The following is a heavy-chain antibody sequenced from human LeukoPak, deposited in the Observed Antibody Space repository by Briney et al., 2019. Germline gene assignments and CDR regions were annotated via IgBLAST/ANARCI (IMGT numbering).Heavy chain of an antibody. CDR3: ARSYYDILTGYYPLDY. V-gene: IGHV3-30*04. D-gene: IGHD3-9*01. CDR2: ISYDGSNK. J-gene: IGHJ4*02. CDR1: GFTFSSYA. Sequence: PGGSLRRSCAASGFTFSSYAMHWVRQAQGQGLEWVAVISYDGSNKYYADSVKGRFTISRDNSKNTLYLQMNSLRAEDTAVYYCARSYYDILTGYYPLDYWGQGTPVTVSS.